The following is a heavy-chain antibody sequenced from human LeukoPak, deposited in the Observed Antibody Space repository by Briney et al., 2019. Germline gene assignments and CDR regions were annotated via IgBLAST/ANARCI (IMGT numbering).Heavy chain of an antibody. V-gene: IGHV3-23*01. Sequence: GGSLRLSCAASGFTFSSYAMSWVRQAPGKGLEWVSAISGSGGSTYYADSVKGRFTISRDNSKNTLYLQMNSLRAEDTAVYYCAKGGYLSSGFAHHDYWGQGTLVTVSS. J-gene: IGHJ4*02. CDR3: AKGGYLSSGFAHHDY. CDR2: ISGSGGST. CDR1: GFTFSSYA. D-gene: IGHD6-19*01.